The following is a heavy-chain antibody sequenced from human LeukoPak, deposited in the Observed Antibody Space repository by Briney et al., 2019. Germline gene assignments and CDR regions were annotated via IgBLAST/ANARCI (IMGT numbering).Heavy chain of an antibody. Sequence: GESLKISCKGFGYSFTTYWIGWVRQMPGKGLEWMGIIYPGGSYTRYSPSFQGQVTISADQSTSTAYLQWSSLKASDTAIYYCASRKYYDPWPAPGGQGPLVTVSS. CDR2: IYPGGSYT. CDR1: GYSFTTYW. D-gene: IGHD3-3*01. V-gene: IGHV5-51*01. CDR3: ASRKYYDPWPAP. J-gene: IGHJ5*02.